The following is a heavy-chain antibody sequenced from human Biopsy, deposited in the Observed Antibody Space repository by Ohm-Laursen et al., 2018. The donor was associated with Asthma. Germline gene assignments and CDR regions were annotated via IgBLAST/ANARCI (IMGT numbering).Heavy chain of an antibody. D-gene: IGHD3-3*02. CDR1: GITFSSSG. V-gene: IGHV3-7*01. J-gene: IGHJ1*01. CDR3: ARTFHFWSPYHAEHYQL. CDR2: IKHDGTEK. Sequence: SLRLSCAASGITFSSSGMHWVRQAPGKGLEWVANIKHDGTEKNHVDSLKGRFTISRDNAKNSLYLQMNSLRAEDTAVYYCARTFHFWSPYHAEHYQLWGQGTLVTVSS.